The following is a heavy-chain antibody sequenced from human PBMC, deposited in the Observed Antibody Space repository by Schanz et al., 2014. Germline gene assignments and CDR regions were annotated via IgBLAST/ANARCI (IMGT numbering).Heavy chain of an antibody. V-gene: IGHV3-30*04. J-gene: IGHJ3*01. CDR2: TSYDGGQK. Sequence: QVQLVESGGGVVQPGGSLRLSCESSGFTFNGHAMHWVRQAPGKGLEWVAVTSYDGGQKYYTDSVKGRFTVSRDNSKNTLYLQLNSLRAEDTAVYYCARDDKRYFDWLSAFDLWGQGTMVAVSS. CDR3: ARDDKRYFDWLSAFDL. D-gene: IGHD3-9*01. CDR1: GFTFNGHA.